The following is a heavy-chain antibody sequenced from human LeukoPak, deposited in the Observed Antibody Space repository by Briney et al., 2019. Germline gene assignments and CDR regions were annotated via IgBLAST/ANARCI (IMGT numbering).Heavy chain of an antibody. CDR2: IIPIFGTA. D-gene: IGHD3-3*01. CDR3: ARGDFWSGYQRQSPLNY. V-gene: IGHV1-69*13. J-gene: IGHJ4*02. CDR1: GGTFSSYA. Sequence: SVKVSCKASGGTFSSYAISWVRQAPGQGLEWMGGIIPIFGTANYAQKSQGRVTITADESTSTAYMELSSLRSEDTAVYYCARGDFWSGYQRQSPLNYWGQGTLVTVSS.